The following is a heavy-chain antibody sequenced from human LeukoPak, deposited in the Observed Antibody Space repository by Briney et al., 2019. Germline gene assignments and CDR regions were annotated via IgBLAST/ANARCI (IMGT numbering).Heavy chain of an antibody. CDR3: AGITIFGVVIGERNPFDY. Sequence: GGSLRLSCAASGFTFSSYGMHWVHQAPGKGLEWVAFIRYDGSNKYYADSVKGRFTISRDNSKNTLYLQMNSLRAEDTAVYYCAGITIFGVVIGERNPFDYWGQGTLVTVSS. J-gene: IGHJ4*02. D-gene: IGHD3-3*01. CDR2: IRYDGSNK. V-gene: IGHV3-30*02. CDR1: GFTFSSYG.